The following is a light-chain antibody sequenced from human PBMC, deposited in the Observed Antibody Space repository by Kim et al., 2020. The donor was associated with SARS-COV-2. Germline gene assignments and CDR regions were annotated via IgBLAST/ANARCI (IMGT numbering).Light chain of an antibody. Sequence: SVGDRGTIPCRASQSSSSWLAWYQQRPGKGPKLLIYKASSLESGVPSSFSGTGSGTEFTLTISSLQPDDFATYYCQQYNSYPWTFGQGTKVDIK. CDR3: QQYNSYPWT. V-gene: IGKV1-5*03. CDR1: QSSSSW. J-gene: IGKJ1*01. CDR2: KAS.